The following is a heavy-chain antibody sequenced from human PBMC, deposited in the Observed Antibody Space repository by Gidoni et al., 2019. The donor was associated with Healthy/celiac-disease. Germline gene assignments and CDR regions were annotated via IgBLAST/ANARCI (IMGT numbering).Heavy chain of an antibody. Sequence: QVQLVQSGAEVKKPGASVKVSCKASGYTFTSYYMHWVRQAPGQGLEWMGIINPSGGSTSYAQKFQGRVTMTRDTSTSTVYMELSSLRSEDTAVYYCARVLYGDPLDDAFDIWGQGTMVTVSS. CDR3: ARVLYGDPLDDAFDI. V-gene: IGHV1-46*01. D-gene: IGHD4-17*01. J-gene: IGHJ3*02. CDR1: GYTFTSYY. CDR2: INPSGGST.